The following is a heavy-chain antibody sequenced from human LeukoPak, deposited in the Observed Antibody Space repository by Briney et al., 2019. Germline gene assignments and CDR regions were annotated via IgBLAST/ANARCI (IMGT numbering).Heavy chain of an antibody. D-gene: IGHD3-10*01. CDR3: AKEAEPYYYGSGSNYFDY. Sequence: GGSLRLSCAASGFTFSSYAMSWVRQAPGKGLEWVSAISGSGGSTYYADSVKGRFTISRDNSKNTLYLQMNSLRAEDTAVYYCAKEAEPYYYGSGSNYFDYWGQGTLVTASS. CDR2: ISGSGGST. J-gene: IGHJ4*02. CDR1: GFTFSSYA. V-gene: IGHV3-23*01.